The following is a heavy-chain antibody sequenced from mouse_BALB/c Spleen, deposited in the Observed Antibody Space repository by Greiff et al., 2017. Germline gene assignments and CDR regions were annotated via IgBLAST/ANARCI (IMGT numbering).Heavy chain of an antibody. CDR1: GFSLTSYG. CDR2: IWAGGST. Sequence: QVQLKESGPGLVAPSQSLSITCTVSGFSLTSYGVHWVRQPPGKGLEWLGVIWAGGSTNYNSALMSRLSISKDNSKSQVFLKMNSLQTDDTAMYYGARVRGGAYYYAMDYWGQGTSVTVSS. CDR3: ARVRGGAYYYAMDY. J-gene: IGHJ4*01. V-gene: IGHV2-9*02.